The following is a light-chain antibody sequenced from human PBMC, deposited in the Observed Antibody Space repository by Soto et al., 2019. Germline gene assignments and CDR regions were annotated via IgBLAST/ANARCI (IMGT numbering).Light chain of an antibody. CDR1: QSVSSY. CDR3: QQRSNWLT. J-gene: IGKJ4*01. CDR2: DAS. V-gene: IGKV3-11*01. Sequence: EIVLTQSPATLSLSPGERATLSCRASQSVSSYLAWYQQKPGQAPRLLIYDASSRATGIPARFSGSGSGTDFTLTIISLEPEDFAVYYCQQRSNWLTFGGGTKVEI.